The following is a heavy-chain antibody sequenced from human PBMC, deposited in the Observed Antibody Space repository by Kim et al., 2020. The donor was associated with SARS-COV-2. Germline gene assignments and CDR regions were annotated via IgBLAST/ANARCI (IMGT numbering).Heavy chain of an antibody. Sequence: GESLKISCKGSGYSFTSYWITWVRQMPGKGLEWMGRIDPSDSYTNYSPSSQGHVTIPADKSITTAYLQWSSLKASDTAMYYCARHRKIVLAGITAFDIWGEGTMVTVSP. D-gene: IGHD6-19*01. CDR2: IDPSDSYT. CDR3: ARHRKIVLAGITAFDI. CDR1: GYSFTSYW. J-gene: IGHJ3*02. V-gene: IGHV5-10-1*01.